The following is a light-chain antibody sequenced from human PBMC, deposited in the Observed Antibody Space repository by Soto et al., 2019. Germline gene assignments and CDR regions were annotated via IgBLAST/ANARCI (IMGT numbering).Light chain of an antibody. V-gene: IGKV1-9*01. CDR2: DAS. Sequence: DIQLTQSPSFPSASVGDRVTITCRASQAINTYLAWYQQKPGKAPKLLIYDASTLKSGVASRFSGSGSGTEFTLTISSMQPDDFATYYCQQYHGYSRTFGQGTKVDIK. CDR1: QAINTY. CDR3: QQYHGYSRT. J-gene: IGKJ1*01.